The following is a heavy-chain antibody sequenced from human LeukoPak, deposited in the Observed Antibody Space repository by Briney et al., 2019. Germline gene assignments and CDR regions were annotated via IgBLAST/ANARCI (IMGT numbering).Heavy chain of an antibody. CDR2: IYSGGST. J-gene: IGHJ6*02. CDR1: GFTVSSNY. CDR3: ARGGFLEWLYGMDV. Sequence: GGSLRLSCAASGFTVSSNYMSWVRQAPGKGPEWVSVIYSGGSTYYADSVKGRFTISRDNSKNTLYLQMNSLRAEDTAVYYCARGGFLEWLYGMDVWGQGTTVTVSS. D-gene: IGHD3-3*01. V-gene: IGHV3-66*02.